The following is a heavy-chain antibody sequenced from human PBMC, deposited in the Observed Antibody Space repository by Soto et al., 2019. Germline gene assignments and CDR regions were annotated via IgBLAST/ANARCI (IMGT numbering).Heavy chain of an antibody. J-gene: IGHJ4*02. D-gene: IGHD3-16*01. CDR1: GGSISPSY. CDR3: AAGLDHNKVGY. V-gene: IGHV4-59*01. CDR2: ICYTGNT. Sequence: QVRLQESGPGLVEPSETLSLTCTVSGGSISPSYWNWVRQPPGKRLEWIGCICYTGNTYYNPSLKSRVTISRDTSKNQFSLEVTSVTAADTAMYYCAAGLDHNKVGYWGQGTLVTVSS.